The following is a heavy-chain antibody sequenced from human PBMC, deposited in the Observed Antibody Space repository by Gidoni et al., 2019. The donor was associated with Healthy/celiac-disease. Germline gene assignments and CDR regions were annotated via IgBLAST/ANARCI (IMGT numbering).Heavy chain of an antibody. CDR1: GGSFSGYY. V-gene: IGHV4-34*01. CDR2: INHRGST. CDR3: ARVSRYQLPPIDP. Sequence: VYGGSFSGYYWSWIRQPPGKGLEWIGEINHRGSTNYNPSLKSRVTISVDTSKNQFSLKLSSVTAADTAVYYCARVSRYQLPPIDPWGQGTLVTVSS. J-gene: IGHJ5*02. D-gene: IGHD2-2*01.